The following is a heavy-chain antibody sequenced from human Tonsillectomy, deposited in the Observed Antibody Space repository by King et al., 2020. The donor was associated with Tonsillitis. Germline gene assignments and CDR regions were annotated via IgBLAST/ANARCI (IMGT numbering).Heavy chain of an antibody. CDR1: NGSISSYY. J-gene: IGHJ6*02. CDR2: IYDTGNT. V-gene: IGHV4-59*01. CDR3: ARLQWLPPYYYYMDV. Sequence: VQLQESGPGLVKPSETLSLTCTVSNGSISSYYWSWLRQPPGKGLEWIGFIYDTGNTNYNPSLKRRVTISLDTSKNQFSLKLTSVTAAAPAVYYCARLQWLPPYYYYMDVWGQGTTVTVSS. D-gene: IGHD6-19*01.